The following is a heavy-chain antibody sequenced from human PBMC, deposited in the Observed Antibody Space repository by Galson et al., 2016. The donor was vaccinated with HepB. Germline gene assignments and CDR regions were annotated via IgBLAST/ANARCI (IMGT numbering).Heavy chain of an antibody. J-gene: IGHJ4*02. Sequence: SLRLSCAVSGFTFRNHQMHWLRQVPGKGLVWVSRIEPDGNSPIYADSAKGRFTISRDNAENMLYLQMNSLRAEDTAIYYCARDLSGPDYWGQGTLVTVSS. V-gene: IGHV3-74*01. CDR1: GFTFRNHQ. CDR2: IEPDGNSP. CDR3: ARDLSGPDY.